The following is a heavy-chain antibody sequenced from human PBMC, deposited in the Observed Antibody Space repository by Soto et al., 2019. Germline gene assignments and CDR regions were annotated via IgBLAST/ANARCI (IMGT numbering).Heavy chain of an antibody. CDR1: GGSISSSNW. CDR3: ARVAGIAAAGTPYYYYGMDV. D-gene: IGHD6-13*01. J-gene: IGHJ6*02. Sequence: SETLSLTCAVSGGSISSSNWWSWVRKPPGKGLEWIGEIYHSGSTNYNPSLKSRVTISVDKSKNQFSLKLSSVTAADTAVYYCARVAGIAAAGTPYYYYGMDVWGQGTTVTVSS. V-gene: IGHV4-4*02. CDR2: IYHSGST.